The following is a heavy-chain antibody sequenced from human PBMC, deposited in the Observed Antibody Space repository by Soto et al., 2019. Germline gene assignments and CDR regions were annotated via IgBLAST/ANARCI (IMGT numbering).Heavy chain of an antibody. CDR1: GFTFNTNA. D-gene: IGHD6-25*01. CDR2: ISGTGSRT. Sequence: AGGSLRLSCAASGFTFNTNAMSWVRQAPGKGLERVSSISGTGSRTYYADSVKGRFTIARDNSKNTVSLQMNNLRAEDTGLYYCTKDTGYLSMDAWGQGTTVTVSS. CDR3: TKDTGYLSMDA. V-gene: IGHV3-23*01. J-gene: IGHJ6*02.